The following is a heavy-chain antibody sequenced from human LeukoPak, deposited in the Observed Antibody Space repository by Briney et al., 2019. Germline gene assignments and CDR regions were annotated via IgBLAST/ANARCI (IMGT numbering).Heavy chain of an antibody. V-gene: IGHV4-4*07. Sequence: SETLSLTCTVSGASISSYYWSWVRQPAGKGLEWIGRIYNSGSTTYNPSLKSRVTISVETSKNEFSLKLRSVTAADTAVYYCARVTGYRIEDYFDYWGQGTLVTVSS. CDR3: ARVTGYRIEDYFDY. CDR1: GASISSYY. CDR2: IYNSGST. D-gene: IGHD6-13*01. J-gene: IGHJ4*02.